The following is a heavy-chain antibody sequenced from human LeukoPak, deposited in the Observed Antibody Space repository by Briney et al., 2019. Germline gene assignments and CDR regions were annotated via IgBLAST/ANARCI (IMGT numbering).Heavy chain of an antibody. J-gene: IGHJ4*02. V-gene: IGHV3-49*04. CDR2: IRSKAYGGTT. CDR3: TRDQTPYY. CDR1: GFTFGDYA. Sequence: GGSLRLSCTASGFTFGDYAMTCVRQAPGKGLEWVGFIRSKAYGGTTEYAASVKGRFTISRDDSKSIAYLQMNSLKTEDTAVYYCTRDQTPYYWGQGTLVTVSS.